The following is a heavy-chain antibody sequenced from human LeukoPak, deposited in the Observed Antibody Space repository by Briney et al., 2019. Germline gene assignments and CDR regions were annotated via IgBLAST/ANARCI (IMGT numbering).Heavy chain of an antibody. V-gene: IGHV4-34*12. Sequence: PSETLSLTCTVYGGSFNDYYWTWIRQSPGKGLEWVAEIIHSGRTNYNPSLKSRVTMSVDTSKNQFSLKLSSVTAADTAVYYCARTVLKVYYFDYWGQGTLVTVSS. CDR3: ARTVLKVYYFDY. CDR2: IIHSGRT. J-gene: IGHJ4*02. D-gene: IGHD2-21*02. CDR1: GGSFNDYY.